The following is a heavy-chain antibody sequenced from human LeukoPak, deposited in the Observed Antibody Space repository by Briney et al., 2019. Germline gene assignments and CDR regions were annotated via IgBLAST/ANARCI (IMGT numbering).Heavy chain of an antibody. CDR3: ARGTHCSSTSCSVY. CDR2: IYSGGTT. V-gene: IGHV3-53*01. CDR1: GFSVSSSY. Sequence: PGGSLRLSCAASGFSVSSSYMGWVRQAPEKGLEWVSVIYSGGTTYYADSVEGRFTISRDNSKNTLDLQMNSLRAEDTAVYYCARGTHCSSTSCSVYWGQGTLVTVSS. J-gene: IGHJ4*02. D-gene: IGHD2-2*01.